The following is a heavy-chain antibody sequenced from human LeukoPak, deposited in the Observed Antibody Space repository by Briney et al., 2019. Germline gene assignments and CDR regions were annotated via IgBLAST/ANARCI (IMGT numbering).Heavy chain of an antibody. D-gene: IGHD3-22*01. CDR3: ARHTYYYDSSGYNTHFDY. CDR2: IYYSGST. CDR1: GGSISGSSYY. Sequence: SETLSLTCTVSGGSISGSSYYWGWIRQPPGKGLEWIGSIYYSGSTYYNPSLKSRVTISVDTSKNQFSLKLSSVTAADTAVYYCARHTYYYDSSGYNTHFDYWGQGTLVTVSS. J-gene: IGHJ4*02. V-gene: IGHV4-39*01.